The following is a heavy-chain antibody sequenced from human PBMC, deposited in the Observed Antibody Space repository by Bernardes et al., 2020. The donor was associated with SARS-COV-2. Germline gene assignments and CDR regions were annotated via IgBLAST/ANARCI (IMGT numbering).Heavy chain of an antibody. CDR2: IGNFIINI. CDR1: GFTFSNYA. V-gene: IGHV3-23*05. CDR3: VQWYGRREAAGFDI. J-gene: IGHJ3*02. D-gene: IGHD6-19*01. Sequence: GGSLRLSCEASGFTFSNYAMGWVRQAPGKGLEWVSGIGNFIININYADSVKGRFTISRDTDRNTLNLQMNGLSAEDTARYYCVQWYGRREAAGFDIWGQRTVVTVAS.